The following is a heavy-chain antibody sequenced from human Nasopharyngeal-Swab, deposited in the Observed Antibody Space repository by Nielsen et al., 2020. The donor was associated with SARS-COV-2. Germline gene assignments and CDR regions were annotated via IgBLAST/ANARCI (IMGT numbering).Heavy chain of an antibody. Sequence: WIRQPPGKGLEWIGEINHSGSTNYNPSLKSRVTISVDTSKNQFSLKLSSVTAADTAVYYCARGIVRIAACPRGNWFDPWGQGTLVTVSS. V-gene: IGHV4-34*01. CDR2: INHSGST. J-gene: IGHJ5*02. D-gene: IGHD6-6*01. CDR3: ARGIVRIAACPRGNWFDP.